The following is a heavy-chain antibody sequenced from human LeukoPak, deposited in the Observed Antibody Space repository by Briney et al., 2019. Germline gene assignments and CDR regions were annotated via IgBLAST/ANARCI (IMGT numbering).Heavy chain of an antibody. V-gene: IGHV3-21*01. CDR1: GFTFNTYT. D-gene: IGHD2/OR15-2a*01. CDR2: ITSTSSYI. J-gene: IGHJ4*02. Sequence: KSGGSLRLSCAVSGFTFNTYTMSWVRQAPGKGLEWVSSITSTSSYIFYADSLKGRFTISRDNAKNSLFLQMNSLRAEDTAVYYCARDSPYCNSSDCYLDYWGQGTLVTVSS. CDR3: ARDSPYCNSSDCYLDY.